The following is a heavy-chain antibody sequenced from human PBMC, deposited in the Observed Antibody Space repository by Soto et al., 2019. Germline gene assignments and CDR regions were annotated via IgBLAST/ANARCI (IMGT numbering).Heavy chain of an antibody. CDR2: IRSEANGGTT. CDR3: TRVGKFDY. Sequence: GGSLRLSCAGSGFTFADYTMSWVRQAPGKGLEWVGLIRSEANGGTTHYAASVHGGFIISRDDSRGIAFLQMNNLKSEDTAVYYCTRVGKFDYWGQGTLVTVSS. V-gene: IGHV3-49*04. CDR1: GFTFADYT. D-gene: IGHD1-26*01. J-gene: IGHJ4*02.